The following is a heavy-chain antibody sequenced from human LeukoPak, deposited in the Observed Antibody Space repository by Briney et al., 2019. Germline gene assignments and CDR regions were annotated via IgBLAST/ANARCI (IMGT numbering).Heavy chain of an antibody. D-gene: IGHD3-16*02. V-gene: IGHV3-66*01. CDR2: IYSGGST. Sequence: GGSLRLSCAASGFTFSSYSMNWVRQAPGKGLEWVSVIYSGGSTYYADSVKGRFTISRDNSKNTLYLQMNSLRAEDTAVYYCASFYDYVWGSYPGYWGQGTLVTVSS. CDR1: GFTFSSYS. J-gene: IGHJ4*02. CDR3: ASFYDYVWGSYPGY.